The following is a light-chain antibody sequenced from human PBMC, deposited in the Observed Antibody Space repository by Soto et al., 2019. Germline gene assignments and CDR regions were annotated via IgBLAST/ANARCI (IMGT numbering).Light chain of an antibody. Sequence: DIQLTQSPSFLSASVGDRVTITFRSSQGISSYLAWYQQKPGKAPKLLIYAASTLQSGVPSRFSGSGSGTDFTLTISSLQPEDFATYYCQQTSSAPFTFGPGTKVDIK. V-gene: IGKV1-9*01. CDR2: AAS. J-gene: IGKJ3*01. CDR1: QGISSY. CDR3: QQTSSAPFT.